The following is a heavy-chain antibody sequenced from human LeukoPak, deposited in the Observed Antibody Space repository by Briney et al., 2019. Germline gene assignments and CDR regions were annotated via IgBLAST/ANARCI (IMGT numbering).Heavy chain of an antibody. J-gene: IGHJ4*02. CDR2: ISGSGGTT. D-gene: IGHD3-22*01. Sequence: GGSLRLSCAASGFTFSTYAMSWVRRTPGKGPEWVSAISGSGGTTYYADSVKGRFTISRDNSKNTLYLQMNSLRAEDTAVYYCARAYEIVVVITANFDYWGQGTLVTVSS. CDR3: ARAYEIVVVITANFDY. V-gene: IGHV3-23*01. CDR1: GFTFSTYA.